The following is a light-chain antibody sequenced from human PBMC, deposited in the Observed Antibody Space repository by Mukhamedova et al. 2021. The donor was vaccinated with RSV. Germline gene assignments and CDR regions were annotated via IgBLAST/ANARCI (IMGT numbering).Light chain of an antibody. Sequence: GSSSNIGANDVSWYQQLPGTAPKLLIDDTDKRPSGVPARFSGSKSGASATLDITGLQTGDGADNYCGTWDNSLSVLVFGGGTKLT. CDR1: SSNIGAND. V-gene: IGLV1-51*01. CDR3: GTWDNSLSVLV. J-gene: IGLJ2*01. CDR2: DTD.